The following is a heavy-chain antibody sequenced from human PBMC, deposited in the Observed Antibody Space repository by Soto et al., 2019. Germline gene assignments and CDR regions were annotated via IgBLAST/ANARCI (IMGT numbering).Heavy chain of an antibody. CDR3: ARVTAAGTWWFDP. D-gene: IGHD6-13*01. V-gene: IGHV4-61*01. CDR2: IYYSGST. Sequence: SETLSLTCTVSGGSVSSGSYYWSWIRQPPGKGLEWIGYIYYSGSTNYNPSLKSRVTISVDTSKNQFSLKLSSVTAADTAVYYCARVTAAGTWWFDPWGQGTLVTVSS. CDR1: GGSVSSGSYY. J-gene: IGHJ5*02.